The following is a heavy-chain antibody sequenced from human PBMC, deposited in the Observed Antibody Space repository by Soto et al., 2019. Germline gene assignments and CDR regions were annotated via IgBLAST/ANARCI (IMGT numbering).Heavy chain of an antibody. V-gene: IGHV1-69*13. CDR1: GGTFSSYA. CDR2: IIPIFGTA. D-gene: IGHD3-22*01. CDR3: ARVGYYYDSSGYYYGNNWFDP. J-gene: IGHJ5*02. Sequence: ASVKVSCKASGGTFSSYAISWVRQAPGQGREWMGGIIPIFGTANYAQKFQGRVTITADESTSTAYMELSSLRSEDTAVYYCARVGYYYDSSGYYYGNNWFDPWGQGTLVTVSS.